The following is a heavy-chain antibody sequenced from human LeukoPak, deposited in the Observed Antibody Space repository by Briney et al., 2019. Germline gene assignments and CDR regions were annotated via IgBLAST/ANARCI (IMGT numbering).Heavy chain of an antibody. CDR2: INPSGGST. D-gene: IGHD1-26*01. CDR3: ARDLVGATRTYYFDY. CDR1: GYTFTIYY. V-gene: IGHV1-46*03. Sequence: ASVKVSCKASGYTFTIYYMHWVRQAPGQGLEWMGIINPSGGSTSYAQKFQGRVTMTRDTSTSTVYMELSSRRSEDTAVYYCARDLVGATRTYYFDYWGQGTLVTVSS. J-gene: IGHJ4*02.